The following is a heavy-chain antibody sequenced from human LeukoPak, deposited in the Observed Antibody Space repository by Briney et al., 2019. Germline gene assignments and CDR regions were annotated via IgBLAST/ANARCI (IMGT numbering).Heavy chain of an antibody. CDR2: ISNYFGVT. D-gene: IGHD5-24*01. J-gene: IGHJ5*02. Sequence: ASVTVSCTSSGFRFTICGVSWVRQAPGQGLEWMGWISNYFGVTHYAEKFEDRVTMTIDTSTATAYMELRSLRYDDTAIYYCARDSGYSGNGNGDWFDPWGQGTVVTVSS. CDR3: ARDSGYSGNGNGDWFDP. CDR1: GFRFTICG. V-gene: IGHV1-18*04.